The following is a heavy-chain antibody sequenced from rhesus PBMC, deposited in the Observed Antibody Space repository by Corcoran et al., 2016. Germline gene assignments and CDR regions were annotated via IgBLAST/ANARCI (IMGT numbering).Heavy chain of an antibody. CDR3: AKEIYSGSYYYFDY. V-gene: IGHV3S18*01. Sequence: EVQLVESGGGLAKPGGSLRLSCAASGFSFSDYSMYWVRQAPGKGLEWFSGISYTVGSTYDADSVKGRFTISRDNSKNTLSLQMNSLRAEDTAVYYCAKEIYSGSYYYFDYWGQGVLVTVSS. CDR2: ISYTVGST. J-gene: IGHJ4*01. D-gene: IGHD3-16*01. CDR1: GFSFSDYS.